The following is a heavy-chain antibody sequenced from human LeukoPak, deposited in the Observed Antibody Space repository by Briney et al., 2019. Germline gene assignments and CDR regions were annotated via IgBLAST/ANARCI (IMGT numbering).Heavy chain of an antibody. CDR3: AKETYSSGWYPYFDY. CDR2: ISGSGGST. V-gene: IGHV3-23*01. Sequence: GGSLRLSCVASGFTFSSYAMSWARQAPGKGLEWVSGISGSGGSTYYADSVKGRFTTSRDNSKNTLFLQMNSLRAEDTAVYYCAKETYSSGWYPYFDYWGQGTLVTVSS. CDR1: GFTFSSYA. D-gene: IGHD6-19*01. J-gene: IGHJ4*02.